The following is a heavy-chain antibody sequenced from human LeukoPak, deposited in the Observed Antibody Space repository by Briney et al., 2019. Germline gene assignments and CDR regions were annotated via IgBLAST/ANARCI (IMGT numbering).Heavy chain of an antibody. CDR1: GFTFSSYA. D-gene: IGHD3-22*01. J-gene: IGHJ4*02. CDR3: ARETRGPYYYDSSGYYYGGTRSGYFDY. CDR2: ISYDGSNK. Sequence: PGGSLRLSCAASGFTFSSYAMHWVRQAPGRGLEWVAVISYDGSNKYYADSVKGRFTISRDNSKNTLYLQMNSLRAEDTAVYYCARETRGPYYYDSSGYYYGGTRSGYFDYWGQGTLVTVSS. V-gene: IGHV3-30*04.